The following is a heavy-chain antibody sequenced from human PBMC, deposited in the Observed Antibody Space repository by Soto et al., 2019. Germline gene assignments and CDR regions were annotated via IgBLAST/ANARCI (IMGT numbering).Heavy chain of an antibody. J-gene: IGHJ6*02. CDR3: ARERVGDIVLMVYARPCNGMDV. CDR1: GGTFSSYA. CDR2: IIPIFGTA. D-gene: IGHD2-8*01. V-gene: IGHV1-69*13. Sequence: ASVKVSCKASGGTFSSYAISWVREAPGQGLEWMGGIIPIFGTANYAQKFQGRVTITADESTSTAYMELSRLRSEDTAVYYGARERVGDIVLMVYARPCNGMDVGGQGTTVTVS.